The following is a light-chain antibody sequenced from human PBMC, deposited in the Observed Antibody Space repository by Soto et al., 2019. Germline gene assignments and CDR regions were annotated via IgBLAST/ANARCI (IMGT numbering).Light chain of an antibody. CDR1: QSISSW. Sequence: DIQMTQSPSTLSASVGDRVTITCRASQSISSWLAWYQQKPGKAPKLLIYDDSSLESGVPSRFSGSRSGTEFTLTISSLQPYDFATYYCQQYNSYSLYTFGQGTKLEIK. V-gene: IGKV1-5*01. CDR3: QQYNSYSLYT. CDR2: DDS. J-gene: IGKJ2*01.